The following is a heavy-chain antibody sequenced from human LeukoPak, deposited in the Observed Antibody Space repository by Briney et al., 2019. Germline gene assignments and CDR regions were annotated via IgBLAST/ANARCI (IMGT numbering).Heavy chain of an antibody. Sequence: GGSLRLSGAASGLTFSSYWMHWVGQAPGKRLVWVSRINTDGSSTSYADSVKGRFTISRDNAKNRLYVQMNSLRAEDTAVYYCATGSGLWSPDYWGQGTLVTVSS. J-gene: IGHJ4*02. D-gene: IGHD5-18*01. CDR3: ATGSGLWSPDY. CDR1: GLTFSSYW. V-gene: IGHV3-74*01. CDR2: INTDGSST.